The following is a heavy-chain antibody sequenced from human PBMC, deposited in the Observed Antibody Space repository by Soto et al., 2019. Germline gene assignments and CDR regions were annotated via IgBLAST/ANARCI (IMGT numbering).Heavy chain of an antibody. Sequence: ASVKVSCKASGYTFTGYYIHWVRQAPGQGLEWMGCINPKSGDTDYSQKFQGRVTLTRDTSISTVYMEVSSLTSDDTAVYFCAREWDKAPVPRADYWGQGNLVTVAS. CDR2: INPKSGDT. V-gene: IGHV1-2*02. CDR1: GYTFTGYY. D-gene: IGHD5-18*01. CDR3: AREWDKAPVPRADY. J-gene: IGHJ4*01.